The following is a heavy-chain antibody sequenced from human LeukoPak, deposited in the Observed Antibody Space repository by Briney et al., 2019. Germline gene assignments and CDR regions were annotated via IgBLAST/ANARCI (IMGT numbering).Heavy chain of an antibody. CDR3: AKLSLSGRSQSADY. V-gene: IGHV3-23*01. CDR1: GLPFNSHS. CDR2: VSTNGDVT. Sequence: GGSLRLSCVASGLPFNSHSMSWVRQAPGMGLEWVSVVSTNGDVTFYADSVKGRFTISRDNSKNTLFLQMNSLRAEDTAVYYCAKLSLSGRSQSADYWGQGTLVTVSS. D-gene: IGHD3-10*01. J-gene: IGHJ4*02.